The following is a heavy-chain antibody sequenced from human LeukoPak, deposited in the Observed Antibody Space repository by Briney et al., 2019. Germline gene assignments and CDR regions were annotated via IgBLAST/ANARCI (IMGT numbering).Heavy chain of an antibody. D-gene: IGHD6-13*01. V-gene: IGHV3-30-3*01. CDR1: GYTFTGYY. J-gene: IGHJ6*02. CDR2: ISYDGSNK. CDR3: ARDQGIYSSTSLRSGYYGMDV. Sequence: SCKASGYTFTGYYMHWVRQAPGKGLEWVAVISYDGSNKYYADSVKGRFTISRDNSKNTLYLQMNSLRAEDTAVYYCARDQGIYSSTSLRSGYYGMDVWGQGTTVTVSS.